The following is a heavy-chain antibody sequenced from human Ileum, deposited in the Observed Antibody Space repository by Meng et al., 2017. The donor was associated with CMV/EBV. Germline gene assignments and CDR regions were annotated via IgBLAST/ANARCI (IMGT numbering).Heavy chain of an antibody. D-gene: IGHD1-26*01. J-gene: IGHJ4*02. CDR1: GSTFTSNN. Sequence: SGKTSGSTFTSNNIIWVRQAPGQGPEWMGWIDTNTGNPTYAQGFTGRFVFSLDTSVNTAYLQISSLKAEDTAVYYCARDGLSGRYFDYWGQGTLVTVSS. CDR3: ARDGLSGRYFDY. CDR2: IDTNTGNP. V-gene: IGHV7-4-1*02.